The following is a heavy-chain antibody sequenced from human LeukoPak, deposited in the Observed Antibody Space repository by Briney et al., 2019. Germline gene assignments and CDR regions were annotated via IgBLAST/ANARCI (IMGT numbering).Heavy chain of an antibody. J-gene: IGHJ5*02. CDR1: GFTFSSYA. CDR3: AKAGYSYGYNWFDP. V-gene: IGHV3-23*01. D-gene: IGHD5-18*01. CDR2: ISGSGGST. Sequence: GGSLRLSCAASGFTFSSYAMSWVRQAPGKGLEWVSAISGSGGSTYYADSVKGRFSISRDNSKNTLYLQMNSLRAEDTAVYYCAKAGYSYGYNWFDPWGQGTLVTVSS.